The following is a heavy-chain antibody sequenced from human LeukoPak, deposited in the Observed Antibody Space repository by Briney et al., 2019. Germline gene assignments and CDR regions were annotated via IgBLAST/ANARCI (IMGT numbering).Heavy chain of an antibody. CDR1: GSTFNGSS. Sequence: PGGSLRLSCAASGSTFNGSSMHRVRQASGKGLEWVGLIRNKANSYATAYAASVQGRFTISRDDSKDTAYLHMNSLKTEDTAVYYCTRSAYYSFDYWGQGTLVTVSS. D-gene: IGHD3-3*01. CDR2: IRNKANSYAT. V-gene: IGHV3-73*01. J-gene: IGHJ4*02. CDR3: TRSAYYSFDY.